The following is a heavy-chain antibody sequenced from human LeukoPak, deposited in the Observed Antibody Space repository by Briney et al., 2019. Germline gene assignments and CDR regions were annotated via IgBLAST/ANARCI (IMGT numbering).Heavy chain of an antibody. CDR1: GGTFSSYA. CDR2: INPSSGGT. CDR3: ARSSYYYAADASDI. J-gene: IGHJ3*02. V-gene: IGHV1-2*02. D-gene: IGHD3-10*01. Sequence: ASVKVSCKASGGTFSSYAISWVRQAPGQGLEWMGWINPSSGGTNYAQKFQGRVAMTRDTSISTAYMELNRLRSDDTAVYYCARSSYYYAADASDIWGQGTMVTVSS.